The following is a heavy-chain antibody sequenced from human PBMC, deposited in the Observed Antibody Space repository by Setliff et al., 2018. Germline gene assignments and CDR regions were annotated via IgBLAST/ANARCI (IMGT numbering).Heavy chain of an antibody. CDR2: IIPNSSDT. V-gene: IGHV1-2*02. J-gene: IGHJ4*02. CDR1: GGTFSNYD. CDR3: AREVLSTVVAWDY. Sequence: ASVKVSCKASGGTFSNYDISWVRQAPGQGLEWMGGIIPNSSDTTFAQKFQGRVTITRDTSNSTDYMDLSRLTSDDTAVYYCAREVLSTVVAWDYWGQGTLVTVSS. D-gene: IGHD4-17*01.